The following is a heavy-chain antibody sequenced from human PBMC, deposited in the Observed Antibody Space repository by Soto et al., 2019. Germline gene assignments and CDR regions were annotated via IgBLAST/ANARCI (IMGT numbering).Heavy chain of an antibody. Sequence: QVQLVESGGGVVQPGRSLRLSCAASGFTFSSYGMHWVRQAPGKGLEWVAVMYYDGSDEYYADSVKGRFTISSDNSKNTLYLQMNGLRAEDTAIYYCAKDYSSTSYGINSWGQGTLVSVSS. CDR3: AKDYSSTSYGINS. CDR2: MYYDGSDE. D-gene: IGHD5-18*01. J-gene: IGHJ4*02. V-gene: IGHV3-33*06. CDR1: GFTFSSYG.